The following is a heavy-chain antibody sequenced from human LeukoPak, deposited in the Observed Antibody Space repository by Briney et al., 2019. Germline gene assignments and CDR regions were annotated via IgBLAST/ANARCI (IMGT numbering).Heavy chain of an antibody. CDR3: LRGDSRDF. V-gene: IGHV3-21*06. J-gene: IGHJ4*02. CDR1: GFAFSSYT. CDR2: INRGGTST. Sequence: GGSLGLSCAACGFAFSSYTMNWARQAPEKGLEWVASINRGGTSTHYAFSVKGRFTISRDNAQNVLYLQMNGLRGDDVAVYYCLRGDSRDFWGQGTLVTVSS. D-gene: IGHD3-22*01.